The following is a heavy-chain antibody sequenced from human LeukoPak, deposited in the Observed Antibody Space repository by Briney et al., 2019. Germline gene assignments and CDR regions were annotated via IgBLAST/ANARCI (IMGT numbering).Heavy chain of an antibody. CDR2: INPNSGGT. V-gene: IGHV1-2*02. Sequence: GASVKVSCKASGYTFTGYYMHWVRQAPGQGLEWMGWINPNSGGTNYAQKFQGRVTMTRDTSISTAYMELSRLRSDDTAVYYCARDLDDYAWATPRGLWNWFDPWGQGTLVTVSS. CDR3: ARDLDDYAWATPRGLWNWFDP. J-gene: IGHJ5*02. CDR1: GYTFTGYY. D-gene: IGHD3-16*01.